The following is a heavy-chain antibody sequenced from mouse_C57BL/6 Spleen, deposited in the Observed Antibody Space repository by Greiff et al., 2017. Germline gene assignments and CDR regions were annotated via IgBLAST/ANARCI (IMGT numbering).Heavy chain of an antibody. CDR3: ARESTTVVNYDALDY. D-gene: IGHD1-1*01. CDR2: IYPGDGDT. V-gene: IGHV1-82*01. CDR1: GYAFSSSW. Sequence: VQLQQSGPELVKPGASVKISCKASGYAFSSSWMNWVKQRPGKGLEWIGRIYPGDGDTNYNGKFKGKATLTADKSSSTAYMQLSSLTSEDSAVYFCARESTTVVNYDALDYWGQGTSVTVSS. J-gene: IGHJ4*01.